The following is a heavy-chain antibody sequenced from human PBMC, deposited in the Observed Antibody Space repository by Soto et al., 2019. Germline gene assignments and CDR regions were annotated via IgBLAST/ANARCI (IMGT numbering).Heavy chain of an antibody. V-gene: IGHV3-23*01. CDR3: AREFASGSPNYDY. J-gene: IGHJ4*02. CDR1: GFTFSSYA. CDR2: FTNYGAT. D-gene: IGHD3-10*01. Sequence: PGGSLRLSCAAPGFTFSSYAMSWVRQAPGKGLEWVSTFTNYGATYYADSVKGRFTISRDNSKNTLYLQMNSLRAEDTAVYYCAREFASGSPNYDYWGLGTLVTVSS.